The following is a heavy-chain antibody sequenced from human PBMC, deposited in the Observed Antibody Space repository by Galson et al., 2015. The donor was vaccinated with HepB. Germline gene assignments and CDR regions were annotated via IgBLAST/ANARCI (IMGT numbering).Heavy chain of an antibody. D-gene: IGHD1-26*01. CDR1: GYSFSIYW. CDR2: IYPGDSDT. Sequence: QSGAEVKKPGESLKISCKGFGYSFSIYWIGWVRQMPGKGLEWMGVIYPGDSDTIYSPSFQDQVTMSADESISTAYLQWSSLKASDTAMYYCARQGSGSDYFFDYWGQGTLVTVSS. CDR3: ARQGSGSDYFFDY. J-gene: IGHJ4*02. V-gene: IGHV5-51*01.